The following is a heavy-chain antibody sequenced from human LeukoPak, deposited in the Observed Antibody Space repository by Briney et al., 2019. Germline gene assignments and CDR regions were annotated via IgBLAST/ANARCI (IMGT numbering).Heavy chain of an antibody. V-gene: IGHV1-69*13. CDR1: GGTFSSYA. D-gene: IGHD3-9*01. CDR2: IIPIFGTA. J-gene: IGHJ4*02. CDR3: AAGEYYDILTGYSLALDY. Sequence: ASVKVSCKASGGTFSSYAISWVRQAPGQGLEWMGGIIPIFGTANYAQKFQGRVTITADESTSTAYMELSSLRSEDTAVYYCAAGEYYDILTGYSLALDYWGQGTLVTVSS.